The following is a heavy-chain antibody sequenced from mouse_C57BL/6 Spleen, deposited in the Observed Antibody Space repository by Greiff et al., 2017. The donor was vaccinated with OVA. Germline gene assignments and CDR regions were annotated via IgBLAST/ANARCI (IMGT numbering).Heavy chain of an antibody. V-gene: IGHV1-61*01. CDR1: GYTFTSYW. CDR2: IYPSDSET. D-gene: IGHD1-1*01. J-gene: IGHJ2*01. CDR3: ARLFITTVVADY. Sequence: QVQLQQPGAELVRPGSSVKLSCKASGYTFTSYWMDWVKQRPGQGLEWIGNIYPSDSETHYNQKFKDKATLTVDKSSSTAYMQLSSLTSEDSAVYYCARLFITTVVADYWGKGTTLTVSS.